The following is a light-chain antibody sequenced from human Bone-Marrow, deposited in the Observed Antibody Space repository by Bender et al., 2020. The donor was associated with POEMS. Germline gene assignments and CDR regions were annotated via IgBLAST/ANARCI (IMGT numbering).Light chain of an antibody. CDR1: SSDVGSYNL. Sequence: SALTQPASVSGSPGQSITISCTGTSSDVGSYNLVSWYQQHPGQAPKLIIFEVTKRPSGVSNRFSGSKSGNTASLTISGLLAEDEAVYYCSSYAGRDDIVFGGGTRLTVL. V-gene: IGLV2-23*02. CDR2: EVT. J-gene: IGLJ2*01. CDR3: SSYAGRDDIV.